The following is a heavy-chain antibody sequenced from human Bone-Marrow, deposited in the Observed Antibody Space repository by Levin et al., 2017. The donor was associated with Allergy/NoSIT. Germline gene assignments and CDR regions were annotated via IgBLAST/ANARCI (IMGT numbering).Heavy chain of an antibody. CDR1: GFTFSDFA. V-gene: IGHV3-23*01. J-gene: IGHJ4*02. CDR3: AKGSFTTSYDYDS. Sequence: SCAASGFTFSDFAMSWVRQAPGKGLEWVSAISAGTITTYYADSVRGRFTISRDNSKNTLSLQMNSLKAEDTAVYYCAKGSFTTSYDYDSWGRGTLVTVSS. D-gene: IGHD1-14*01. CDR2: ISAGTITT.